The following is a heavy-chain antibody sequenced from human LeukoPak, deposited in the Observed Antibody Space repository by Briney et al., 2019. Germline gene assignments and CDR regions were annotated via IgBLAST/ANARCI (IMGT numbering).Heavy chain of an antibody. Sequence: PGGSLRLSCAASGFTVSSNYMSWVRQAPGKGLEWVSVIYSGGSTYHADSVKGRFTISRDNSKNTLYLQMNSLRAEDTAVYYCARDLQTTYCSGGSCYGSAVYWGQGTLVTVSS. CDR2: IYSGGST. CDR1: GFTVSSNY. V-gene: IGHV3-66*01. D-gene: IGHD2-15*01. CDR3: ARDLQTTYCSGGSCYGSAVY. J-gene: IGHJ4*02.